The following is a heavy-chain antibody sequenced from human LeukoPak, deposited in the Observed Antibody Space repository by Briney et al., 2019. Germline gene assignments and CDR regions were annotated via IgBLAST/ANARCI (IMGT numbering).Heavy chain of an antibody. D-gene: IGHD6-19*01. CDR2: ISHSGST. J-gene: IGHJ4*02. Sequence: SETLSLTCTVSGGSISSYYWSWIRQPPGKGLEWIGEISHSGSTNYNPSLKSRVTISVDTSKNQFSLKLSSVTAADTAVYYCARHGYSSGYFDYWGQGTLVTVSS. V-gene: IGHV4-34*01. CDR1: GGSISSYY. CDR3: ARHGYSSGYFDY.